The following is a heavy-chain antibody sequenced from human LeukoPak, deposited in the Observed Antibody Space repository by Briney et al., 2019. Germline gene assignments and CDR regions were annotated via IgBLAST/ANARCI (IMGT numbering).Heavy chain of an antibody. CDR1: GFTISSYW. J-gene: IGHJ4*02. CDR2: IKQDGSEK. V-gene: IGHV3-7*03. CDR3: AKHCGSSWVLPCFDY. D-gene: IGHD6-13*01. Sequence: GGSLRLSCAASGFTISSYWLSWLRQAPGKGLEGVANIKQDGSEKYYVDSVKGRFTISRDNAKNSLYLQMNSLRTEDMALYYCAKHCGSSWVLPCFDYWGQGTLVIVSS.